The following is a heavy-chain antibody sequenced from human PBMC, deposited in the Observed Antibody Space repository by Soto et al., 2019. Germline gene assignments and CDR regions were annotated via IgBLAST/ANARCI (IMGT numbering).Heavy chain of an antibody. V-gene: IGHV3-30*04. CDR3: AKEYDILTGSDH. D-gene: IGHD3-9*01. Sequence: GGSLRLSCAASGFTFSTYAMHWVRQAPGKGLEWVAVILYDVRTYYADSVNGRFTISRYNSKNTLFLQMNSLRVVDTALYYCAKEYDILTGSDHWGPGTLVTVSS. CDR2: ILYDVRT. CDR1: GFTFSTYA. J-gene: IGHJ4*02.